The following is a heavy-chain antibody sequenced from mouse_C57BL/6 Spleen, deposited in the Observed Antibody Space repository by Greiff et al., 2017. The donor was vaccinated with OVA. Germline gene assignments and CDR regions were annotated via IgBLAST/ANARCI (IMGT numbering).Heavy chain of an antibody. CDR2: IDPETGGT. CDR1: GYTFTDYE. CDR3: TRGGSGPFFAY. Sequence: VQLQQSGAELVRPGASVTLSCKASGYTFTDYEMHWVKQTPVHGLEWIGAIDPETGGTAYNQKFKGKAILTADKSSSTAYMELRSLTSEDSAVYYCTRGGSGPFFAYWGQVTLVTVSA. V-gene: IGHV1-15*01. J-gene: IGHJ3*01. D-gene: IGHD3-2*02.